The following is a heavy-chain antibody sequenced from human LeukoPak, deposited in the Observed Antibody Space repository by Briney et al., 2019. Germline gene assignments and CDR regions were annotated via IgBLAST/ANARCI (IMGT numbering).Heavy chain of an antibody. CDR1: GFTFSNYW. V-gene: IGHV3-74*01. D-gene: IGHD6-13*01. Sequence: SGGSLRLSCAASGFTFSNYWMHWVRHTPGKGLVWVSRLNPDGSSTNYADSVKGRFTISRDNAKNTLYLQMNSLRAEDTAVYYCARGSSSWRNALDIWGQGTMVTVSS. CDR2: LNPDGSST. CDR3: ARGSSSWRNALDI. J-gene: IGHJ3*02.